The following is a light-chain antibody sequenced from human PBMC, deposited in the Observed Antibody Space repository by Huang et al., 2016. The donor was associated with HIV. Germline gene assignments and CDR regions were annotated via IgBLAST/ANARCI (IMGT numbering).Light chain of an antibody. Sequence: DIQMTQSPFSLSASVGDRVTITCRASQSISSYLNWYQQKPGKAPKILIYAASTLQSGIPSRFSGSGAATDFTLTITSLQPEDFATYYCQQTYIIPITFGQGTKLEIK. J-gene: IGKJ2*01. CDR1: QSISSY. V-gene: IGKV1-39*01. CDR2: AAS. CDR3: QQTYIIPIT.